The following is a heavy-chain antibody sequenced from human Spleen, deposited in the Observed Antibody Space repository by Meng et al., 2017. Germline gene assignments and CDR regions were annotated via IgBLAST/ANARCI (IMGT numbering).Heavy chain of an antibody. CDR1: EFSLSTSGMR. V-gene: IGHV2-70*04. Sequence: SGPTLVKPTETLTLTCTCSEFSLSTSGMRVSWIRQPPGKALEWLARIDWDDDKFYSTSLKTRLTISKDTSKNQVVLTMTNMDPVDTATYYCARSYDSSGYYMYYFDYWGQGTLVTVSS. J-gene: IGHJ4*02. CDR2: IDWDDDK. D-gene: IGHD3-22*01. CDR3: ARSYDSSGYYMYYFDY.